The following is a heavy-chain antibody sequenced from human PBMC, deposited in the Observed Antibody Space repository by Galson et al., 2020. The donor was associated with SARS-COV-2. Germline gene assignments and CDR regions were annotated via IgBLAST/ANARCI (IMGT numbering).Heavy chain of an antibody. CDR1: GYTLTELS. Sequence: GASVKVSCKVSGYTLTELSIHWVRQAPGKGLEWMGGFDPEDGETIYAQKFQGRVTMNEDTSPDTDYMELSSLRAEDTAVYYCATQGYDYCDYYGMDVWGEGNTVTGSS. CDR2: FDPEDGET. J-gene: IGHJ6*04. V-gene: IGHV1-24*01. CDR3: ATQGYDYCDYYGMDV. D-gene: IGHD5-12*01.